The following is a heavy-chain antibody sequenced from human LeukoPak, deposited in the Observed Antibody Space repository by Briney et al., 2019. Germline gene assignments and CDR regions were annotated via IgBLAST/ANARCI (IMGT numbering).Heavy chain of an antibody. CDR2: VSYDGSNK. Sequence: GGSLRLSCAASGFTFSSYAMHWVRQAPGKGLEWVAVVSYDGSNKYYADSVKGRFTISRDNSKNTLYLQMNSLRAEDTAVYYCARGSVLNMRVVAYPYFDYWGQGDLVTVSS. V-gene: IGHV3-30-3*01. CDR3: ARGSVLNMRVVAYPYFDY. D-gene: IGHD3-22*01. J-gene: IGHJ4*02. CDR1: GFTFSSYA.